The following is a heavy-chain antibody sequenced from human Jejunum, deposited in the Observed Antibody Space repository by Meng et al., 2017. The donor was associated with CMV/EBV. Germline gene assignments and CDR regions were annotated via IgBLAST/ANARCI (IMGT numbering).Heavy chain of an antibody. CDR3: APDGGEYITSSGPDTIQH. V-gene: IGHV1-69*02. Sequence: SNYTVNWVEQAPERGLEGIGRIITILDGTNYAQKFQGRVTITADKSTSTDYMELSSMRYDDTAVYDCAPDGGEYITSSGPDTIQHWGQGTLVTVSS. J-gene: IGHJ1*01. D-gene: IGHD6-6*01. CDR2: IITILDGT. CDR1: SNYT.